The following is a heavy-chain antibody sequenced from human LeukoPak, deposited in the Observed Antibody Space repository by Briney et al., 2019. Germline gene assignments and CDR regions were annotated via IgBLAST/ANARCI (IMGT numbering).Heavy chain of an antibody. CDR1: GGSISSTSYY. J-gene: IGHJ3*02. CDR3: ARPRKQQLVLDGFDI. V-gene: IGHV4-39*07. CDR2: IYYSGSS. D-gene: IGHD6-13*01. Sequence: SETLSLTCTVSGGSISSTSYYWGWIRQPPGKGLEWIGSIYYSGSSYYNPSLKSRVTISVDTSKNQFSLKMSSVTAADTAVYYYARPRKQQLVLDGFDIWGQGTMVTVSS.